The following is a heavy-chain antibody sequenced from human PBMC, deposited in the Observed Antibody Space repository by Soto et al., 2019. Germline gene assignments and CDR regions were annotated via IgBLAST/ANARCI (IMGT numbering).Heavy chain of an antibody. CDR3: GREVKTTFGPETSSGHFDS. J-gene: IGHJ4*02. V-gene: IGHV3-30*03. CDR2: ISYDGTKK. Sequence: QVQLVESGGGVVQPGGSLRLSCEASGFAFSKYDMHWVRQAPGKGLEWVAGISYDGTKKNYGVLVMGRYTISRDNFKNTLVLEANSLTREDTAVYYCGREVKTTFGPETSSGHFDSWGQGTLLTVSS. CDR1: GFAFSKYD. D-gene: IGHD3-3*01.